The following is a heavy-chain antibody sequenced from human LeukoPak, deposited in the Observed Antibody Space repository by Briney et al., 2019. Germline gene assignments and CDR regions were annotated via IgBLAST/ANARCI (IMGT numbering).Heavy chain of an antibody. Sequence: GGSLRPSCAASGFTFSSYSMNWVRQAPGKGLEWVSSISSSSSYIYYADSVKGRFTISRDNAKNSLYLQMNSLRAEDTAVYYCARWGVGATGLDYWGQGTLVTVSS. V-gene: IGHV3-21*01. D-gene: IGHD1-26*01. J-gene: IGHJ4*02. CDR3: ARWGVGATGLDY. CDR1: GFTFSSYS. CDR2: ISSSSSYI.